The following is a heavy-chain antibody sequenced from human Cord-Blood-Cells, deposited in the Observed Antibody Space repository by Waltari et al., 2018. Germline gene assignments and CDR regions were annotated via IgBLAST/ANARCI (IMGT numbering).Heavy chain of an antibody. J-gene: IGHJ3*02. Sequence: QLQLVQSGAEVKKPGSSVKVSCKAAGGPFRSYAISWVRQAPGQGLEWMGGIIPIFGTANYAQKFQGRVTITADESTSTAYMELSSLRSEDTAVYYCARESDYYDSSGYYYAFDIWGQGTMVTVSS. V-gene: IGHV1-69*01. CDR3: ARESDYYDSSGYYYAFDI. D-gene: IGHD3-22*01. CDR1: GGPFRSYA. CDR2: IIPIFGTA.